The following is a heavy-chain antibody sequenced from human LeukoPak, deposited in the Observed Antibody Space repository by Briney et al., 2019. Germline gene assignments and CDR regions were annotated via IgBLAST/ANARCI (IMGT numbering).Heavy chain of an antibody. D-gene: IGHD3-22*01. J-gene: IGHJ4*02. CDR2: ITHSGDT. CDR3: ARHRYSSDSSCFAF. CDR1: GGSFSGYF. V-gene: IGHV4-34*01. Sequence: PSETLSLTCAVYGGSFSGYFWAWIRQSPEKRLEWIGEITHSGDTNYNPSLKSRVTISVDTSKNQFSLNLNSVTAADTAIYYCARHRYSSDSSCFAFWGQGTLVTVSS.